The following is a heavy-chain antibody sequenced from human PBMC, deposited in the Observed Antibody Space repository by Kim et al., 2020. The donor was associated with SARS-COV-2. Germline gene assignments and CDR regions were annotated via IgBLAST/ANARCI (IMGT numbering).Heavy chain of an antibody. CDR2: IYSGGSST. Sequence: GGSLRLSCAASGFTFSSYAMSWVRQAPGKGLEWVSVIYSGGSSTYYADSVKGRFTISRDNSKNTLYLQMNSLRAEDTAVYYCAKPVNPYSSGWVDYWGQGTPVTVSS. CDR1: GFTFSSYA. D-gene: IGHD6-19*01. J-gene: IGHJ4*02. V-gene: IGHV3-23*03. CDR3: AKPVNPYSSGWVDY.